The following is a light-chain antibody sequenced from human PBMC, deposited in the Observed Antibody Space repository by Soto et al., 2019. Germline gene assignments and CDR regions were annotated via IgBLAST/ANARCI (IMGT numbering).Light chain of an antibody. CDR3: QQRRIWPST. V-gene: IGKV3-11*01. CDR1: QSVNRD. CDR2: DVS. Sequence: EIVLTQSPATLPLSPGERATLSCRASQSVNRDLAWYQQKPGQAPRLLIYDVSNRATGIPARFSGSGSGTDFTLTISSLEPEDFAVYYCQQRRIWPSTFGQGTKLEIK. J-gene: IGKJ2*01.